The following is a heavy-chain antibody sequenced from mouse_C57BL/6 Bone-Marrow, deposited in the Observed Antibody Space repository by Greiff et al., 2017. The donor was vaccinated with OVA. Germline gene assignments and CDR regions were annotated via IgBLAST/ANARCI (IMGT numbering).Heavy chain of an antibody. Sequence: QVQLKESGPGLVQPSQSLSITCTVSGFSLTSYGVHWVRQSPGKGLEWLGVIWRGGSTDYNAAFMSRLSLTKDNSKSQVFFKMNSLQADDTAIYYCAKSPCGSSYDWYFDVWGTGTTVTVSS. CDR1: GFSLTSYG. D-gene: IGHD1-1*01. CDR2: IWRGGST. J-gene: IGHJ1*03. V-gene: IGHV2-5*01. CDR3: AKSPCGSSYDWYFDV.